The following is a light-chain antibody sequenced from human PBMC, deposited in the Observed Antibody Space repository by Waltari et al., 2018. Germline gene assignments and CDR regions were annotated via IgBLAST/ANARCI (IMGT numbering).Light chain of an antibody. CDR1: TSDAGGYDY. CDR3: TSKTTSNTLV. J-gene: IGLJ3*02. V-gene: IGLV2-14*03. Sequence: QSALTQPGSVSGAPGQSITISCTGTTSDAGGYDYVSWYQHYPGEAPKLILYDVANRPSGVAKRFSGSKSGSTASLTISGLQAEDEALYYCTSKTTSNTLVFGGGTKVTVL. CDR2: DVA.